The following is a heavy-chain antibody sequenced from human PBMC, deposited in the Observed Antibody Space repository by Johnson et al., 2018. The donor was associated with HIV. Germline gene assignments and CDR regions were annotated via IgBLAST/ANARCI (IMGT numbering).Heavy chain of an antibody. CDR2: FYSGGFT. J-gene: IGHJ3*02. CDR3: ARGGYGEVFDI. CDR1: GFTVSSNY. V-gene: IGHV3-66*01. D-gene: IGHD4-17*01. Sequence: VPLVESGGGLVQPGGSLRLSCAASGFTVSSNYMSWVRQAPGKGLEWVSVFYSGGFTYYADSVKGRFTISRDNSKNTLYLQMNSLRAEDTAVYYCARGGYGEVFDIWGQGTMVTVSS.